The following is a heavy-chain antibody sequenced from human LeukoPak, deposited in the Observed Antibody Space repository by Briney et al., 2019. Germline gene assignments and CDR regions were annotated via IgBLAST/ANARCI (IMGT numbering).Heavy chain of an antibody. CDR2: IWYDGSNK. D-gene: IGHD4-11*01. CDR3: AKDHSSMETTEGKNWFDP. CDR1: GFTFSSHG. J-gene: IGHJ5*02. Sequence: GGSLRLSCAAYGFTFSSHGMHWVRQAPGKGLEWVAVIWYDGSNKYYADSVKGRFTISRDNSKNTLYLQMNSLRAEDTAVYYCAKDHSSMETTEGKNWFDPWGQGTLVTVSS. V-gene: IGHV3-30*02.